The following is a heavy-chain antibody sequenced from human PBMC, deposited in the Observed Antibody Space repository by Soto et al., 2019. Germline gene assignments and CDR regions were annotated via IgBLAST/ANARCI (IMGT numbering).Heavy chain of an antibody. CDR3: ARGLNEGAPYYYGMDV. CDR2: VFYTGNT. CDR1: GGAVSSGSYY. V-gene: IGHV4-61*01. D-gene: IGHD3-16*01. J-gene: IGHJ6*02. Sequence: QVQLQESGPGLVKPSETLSLTCTVSGGAVSSGSYYWSWIRQPPGKGLEWIGHVFYTGNTNYSPSLKSRVTISVDMSKNQFSLKLTSVTAADTAAYYCARGLNEGAPYYYGMDVWGQGTTVTVSS.